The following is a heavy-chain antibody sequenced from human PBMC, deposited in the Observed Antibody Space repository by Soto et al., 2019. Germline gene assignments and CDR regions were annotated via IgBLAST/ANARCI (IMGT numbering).Heavy chain of an antibody. V-gene: IGHV4-34*01. CDR2: INHSGST. D-gene: IGHD1-26*01. CDR3: ARGSSPPFPSDKRYYIDY. CDR1: GGSFSGYY. Sequence: PSETLSLTCAVYGGSFSGYYWSWIRQPPGKGLEWIGEINHSGSTNYNPSLKSRVTISVDTSKNQFSLKLSSVTAADTAVYYCARGSSPPFPSDKRYYIDYWGQGTLVTVS. J-gene: IGHJ4*02.